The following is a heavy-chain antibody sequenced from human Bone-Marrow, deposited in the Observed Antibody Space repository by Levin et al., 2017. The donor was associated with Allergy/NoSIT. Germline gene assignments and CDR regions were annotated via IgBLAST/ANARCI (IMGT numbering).Heavy chain of an antibody. V-gene: IGHV3-23*01. CDR1: GFNFNTNA. CDR3: AKQGTTPTHFDF. CDR2: ISGTGSNT. D-gene: IGHD1/OR15-1a*01. J-gene: IGHJ4*02. Sequence: PGGSLRLSCAASGFNFNTNAMTWVRQAPGKGLEWVSSISGTGSNTFYAAPVKGRFTISRDNSKNTLYLQMNSLRVDDTAVYYCAKQGTTPTHFDFWGQGTLVTVSS.